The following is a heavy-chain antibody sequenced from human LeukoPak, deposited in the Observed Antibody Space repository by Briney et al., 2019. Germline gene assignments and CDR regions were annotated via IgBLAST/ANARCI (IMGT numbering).Heavy chain of an antibody. Sequence: PGGSLRLSCAASGFSFISYGMHWVRQAPGKGLEWVGVISDDGRSKDYADSVKGRFTISRDNAKNSLYLQMNSLRAEDTAVYYCAREENDFWSGYKFWGQGTLVTVSS. V-gene: IGHV3-30*03. CDR3: AREENDFWSGYKF. J-gene: IGHJ4*02. CDR2: ISDDGRSK. CDR1: GFSFISYG. D-gene: IGHD3-3*01.